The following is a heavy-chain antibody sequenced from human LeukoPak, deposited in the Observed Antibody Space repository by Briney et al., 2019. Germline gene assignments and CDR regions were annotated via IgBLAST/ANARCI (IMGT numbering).Heavy chain of an antibody. Sequence: SETLSLTCAVYGGSFSGYYWSWIRQPPGKGLEWIGEISHSGSTNYNPSLKSRVTISVDTSKNQFSLKLSSVTAAVTAVYYCARRGTIFGVARWGQGTLVTVSS. D-gene: IGHD3-3*01. V-gene: IGHV4-34*01. CDR2: ISHSGST. CDR1: GGSFSGYY. CDR3: ARRGTIFGVAR. J-gene: IGHJ4*02.